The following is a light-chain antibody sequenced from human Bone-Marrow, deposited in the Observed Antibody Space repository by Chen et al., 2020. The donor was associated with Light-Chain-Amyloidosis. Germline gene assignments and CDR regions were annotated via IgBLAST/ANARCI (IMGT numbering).Light chain of an antibody. J-gene: IGKJ2*02. V-gene: IGKV3-20*01. Sequence: EIVLTQSPGTLSLSPGERATLSCRASKSVSSTYLAWYQQKPGQGPRLLIYGASTRATGIPDRFSGSGSGTDFTLTISRLEPEDFAVYYCHLYGRSPPCTFGQGTKLEIK. CDR2: GAS. CDR3: HLYGRSPPCT. CDR1: KSVSSTY.